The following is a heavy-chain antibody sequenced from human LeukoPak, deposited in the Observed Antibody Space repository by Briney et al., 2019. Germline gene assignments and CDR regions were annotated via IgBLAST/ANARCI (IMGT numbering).Heavy chain of an antibody. Sequence: SETLPLTCAVYGGSFSGYYWSWIRQPPGKGLEWIGEINHSGSTNYNPSLKSRVTISVDTSKNQFSLKLSSVTAADTAVYYCARGPHYYGSGSYWRVRWFDPWGQGTLVTVSS. CDR3: ARGPHYYGSGSYWRVRWFDP. CDR1: GGSFSGYY. CDR2: INHSGST. V-gene: IGHV4-34*01. D-gene: IGHD3-10*01. J-gene: IGHJ5*02.